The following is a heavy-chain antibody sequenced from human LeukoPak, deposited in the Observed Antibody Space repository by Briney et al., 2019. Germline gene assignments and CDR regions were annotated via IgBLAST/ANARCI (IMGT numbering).Heavy chain of an antibody. D-gene: IGHD6-6*01. CDR3: ARRYSSSKPLDY. Sequence: SSETLSLTCTVSGYSISSGYYWGWIRQPPGKGLEWIGSIYHSGRTYYNPSLKSRVTISVDTSKNQFSLKLSSVTAADTAVYYCARRYSSSKPLDYWGQGTLVTVSS. J-gene: IGHJ4*02. CDR2: IYHSGRT. CDR1: GYSISSGYY. V-gene: IGHV4-38-2*02.